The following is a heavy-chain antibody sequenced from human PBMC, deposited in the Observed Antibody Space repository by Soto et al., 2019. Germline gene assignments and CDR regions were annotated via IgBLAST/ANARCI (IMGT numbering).Heavy chain of an antibody. D-gene: IGHD2-15*01. J-gene: IGHJ6*03. CDR2: INHSGST. V-gene: IGHV4-34*01. CDR3: ARGVGCSGGSCLAHYYYMDV. Sequence: SETLSLTCAVYGGSFSGYYWSWIRQPPGKGLEWIGEINHSGSTNYNPSLKSRVTISVDTSKNQFSLKLSSVTAADTAVYYCARGVGCSGGSCLAHYYYMDVWGKGTTVTVSS. CDR1: GGSFSGYY.